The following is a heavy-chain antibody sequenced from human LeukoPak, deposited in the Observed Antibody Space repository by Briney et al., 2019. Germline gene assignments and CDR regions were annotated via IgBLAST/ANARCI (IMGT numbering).Heavy chain of an antibody. J-gene: IGHJ4*02. CDR2: ISYDGGNK. D-gene: IGHD3-22*01. CDR3: AKDGPQYYYDSSGYFDY. CDR1: GFTFSSFA. Sequence: PGGSLRLSCAASGFTFSSFAFHWVRQAPGKGLEWVAVISYDGGNKYYRDSVKGRFAISRDNSKNTLYLQMNSLRAEDTAVYYCAKDGPQYYYDSSGYFDYWGQGTLVTVSS. V-gene: IGHV3-30*09.